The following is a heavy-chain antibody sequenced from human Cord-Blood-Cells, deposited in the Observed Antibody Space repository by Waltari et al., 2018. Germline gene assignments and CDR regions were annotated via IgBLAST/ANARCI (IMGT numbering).Heavy chain of an antibody. Sequence: QITLKESGPTLVKPTQTLTLTCTFSGFSLSTSGVGVGWIRQPPGKALEWLSLIYWNDDKRYSPSLKSRLTNTKDTSKNQVVLTMTNMDPVDTATYYGAHTGSPSSLTGWYFDLWGRGTLVTVSS. D-gene: IGHD7-27*01. CDR2: IYWNDDK. CDR1: GFSLSTSGVG. J-gene: IGHJ2*01. CDR3: AHTGSPSSLTGWYFDL. V-gene: IGHV2-5*01.